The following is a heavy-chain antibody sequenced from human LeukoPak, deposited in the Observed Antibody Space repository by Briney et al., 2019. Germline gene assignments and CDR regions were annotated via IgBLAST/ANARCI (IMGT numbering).Heavy chain of an antibody. V-gene: IGHV3-23*01. CDR1: GFTFSSYA. J-gene: IGHJ4*02. CDR2: IYGNGATT. CDR3: ARKYSGFDY. D-gene: IGHD5-12*01. Sequence: GGSLRLSCAVSGFTFSSYAMNWVRQAPGKGLEWVSIIYGNGATTDYADSVKGRFTISRDDSKNTLYLQMNSLRAEDTAVYYYARKYSGFDYWGQGTLVTVSS.